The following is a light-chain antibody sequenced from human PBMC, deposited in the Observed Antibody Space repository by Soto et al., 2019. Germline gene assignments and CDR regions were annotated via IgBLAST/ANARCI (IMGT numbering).Light chain of an antibody. CDR2: DVY. J-gene: IGLJ1*01. CDR3: CSLTTSHTYV. CDR1: SSDVSGYNS. V-gene: IGLV2-11*01. Sequence: QSVLTQPRSVSGSPGQSVTISCTGTSSDVSGYNSVSWYQQHPGKVPQLLIYDVYKRPSGVPDRFSGSKSVNTASLTISGLQTEDEADYYCCSLTTSHTYVFGSGTQLTVL.